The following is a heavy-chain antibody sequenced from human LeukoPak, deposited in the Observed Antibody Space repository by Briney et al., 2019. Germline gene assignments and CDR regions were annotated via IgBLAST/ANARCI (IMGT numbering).Heavy chain of an antibody. V-gene: IGHV4-59*01. D-gene: IGHD3-10*01. CDR2: MYYDGTS. Sequence: NPSETLSLTCTVSGASISGYYWNWIRQPPGKGLECLGYMYYDGTSNYNPSLKSRVTISIDSSKNQFSLRLSSVTAADTAVYYCARGRDNYGSGDSWGQGILVTVSS. J-gene: IGHJ4*02. CDR1: GASISGYY. CDR3: ARGRDNYGSGDS.